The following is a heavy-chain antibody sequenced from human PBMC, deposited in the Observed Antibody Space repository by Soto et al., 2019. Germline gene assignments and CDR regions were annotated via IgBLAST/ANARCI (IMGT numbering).Heavy chain of an antibody. Sequence: QVQLQQWGAGLLKPSETLSLTCAVNSESLSGYYWSWIRQSPGKGLEWIGEIDGSGNTNYSPSLRSRVAMSVDTSKNHFSLNLNSVSAADTAAYYCVGARGRLVGFDYWSQGTLVTVSS. D-gene: IGHD1-26*01. CDR1: SESLSGYY. CDR2: IDGSGNT. CDR3: VGARGRLVGFDY. J-gene: IGHJ4*02. V-gene: IGHV4-34*01.